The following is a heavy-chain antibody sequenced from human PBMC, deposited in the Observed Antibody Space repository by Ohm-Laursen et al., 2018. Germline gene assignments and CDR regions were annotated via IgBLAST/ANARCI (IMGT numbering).Heavy chain of an antibody. CDR1: GGTFSSYA. CDR2: IIPIFGTA. J-gene: IGHJ6*02. D-gene: IGHD3-10*01. Sequence: ASVKVSCKTSGGTFSSYAISWVRQAPGQGLEWMGGIIPIFGTANYAQKFQGRVTITADKSTSTAYMELSSLRSEDTAVYYCARAGRELTSVYYGMDVWGQGTTVTVSS. V-gene: IGHV1-69*06. CDR3: ARAGRELTSVYYGMDV.